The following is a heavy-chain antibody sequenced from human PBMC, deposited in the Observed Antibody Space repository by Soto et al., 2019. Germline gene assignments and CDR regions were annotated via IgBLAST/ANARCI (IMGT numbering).Heavy chain of an antibody. CDR3: ASVRYSYYVFWSGSLPYYYFGMDV. V-gene: IGHV3-7*01. D-gene: IGHD3-3*01. CDR1: GFTFSSYW. J-gene: IGHJ6*01. Sequence: GGSLRLSCAASGFTFSSYWMSWVRQAPGKGLEWVANIKQDGSEKYYVDSVKGRFTISRDNAKNSLYLQMNSLRAEDMSVYYCASVRYSYYVFWSGSLPYYYFGMDVWGQGTTVTVSS. CDR2: IKQDGSEK.